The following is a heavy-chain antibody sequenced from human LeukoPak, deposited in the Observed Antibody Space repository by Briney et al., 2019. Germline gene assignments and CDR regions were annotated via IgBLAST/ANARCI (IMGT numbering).Heavy chain of an antibody. CDR2: IYYSGST. V-gene: IGHV4-59*12. D-gene: IGHD4-17*01. CDR1: GGSISSYY. Sequence: SETLSLTCTVSGGSISSYYWSWIRQPPGKGLEWIGYIYYSGSTNYNPSLKSRVTISVDTSKNQFSLKLSSVTAADTAVYYCARVGTTVTASNWFDPWGQGTLVTVSS. CDR3: ARVGTTVTASNWFDP. J-gene: IGHJ5*02.